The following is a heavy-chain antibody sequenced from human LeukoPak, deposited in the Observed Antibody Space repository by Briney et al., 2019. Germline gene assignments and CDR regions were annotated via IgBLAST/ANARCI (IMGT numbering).Heavy chain of an antibody. Sequence: GASVNVSCKASGGSFSSYAISWVRQASGQGLEGMGGIIPIFGTANYARKFQGRVTITADESTSTAYMELSSLRSEDTAVYYCARVGIAARRGFDYWGQGTLVTVSS. CDR2: IIPIFGTA. CDR1: GGSFSSYA. CDR3: ARVGIAARRGFDY. D-gene: IGHD6-6*01. V-gene: IGHV1-69*13. J-gene: IGHJ4*02.